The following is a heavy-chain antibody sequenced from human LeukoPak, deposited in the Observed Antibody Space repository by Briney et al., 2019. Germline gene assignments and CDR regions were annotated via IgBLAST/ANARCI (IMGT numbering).Heavy chain of an antibody. V-gene: IGHV4-34*01. CDR3: AREITYYYDSSGYYCDY. CDR2: INHSGST. Sequence: SETLSLTCAVYGGSFSGYYWSWIRQPPGKGLEWIGEINHSGSTNYNPSLKSRVTISVDTSKNQFSLKLSSVTAADTAVYYCAREITYYYDSSGYYCDYWGQGTLVTVSS. J-gene: IGHJ4*02. CDR1: GGSFSGYY. D-gene: IGHD3-22*01.